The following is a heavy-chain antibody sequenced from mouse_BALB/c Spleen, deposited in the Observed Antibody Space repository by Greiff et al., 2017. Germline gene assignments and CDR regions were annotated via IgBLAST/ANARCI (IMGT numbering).Heavy chain of an antibody. CDR1: GYSITSGYY. D-gene: IGHD2-3*01. J-gene: IGHJ3*01. CDR2: ISYDGSN. V-gene: IGHV3-6*02. Sequence: DVQLQESGPGLVKPSQSLSLTCSVTGYSITSGYYWNWIRQFPGNKLEWMGYISYDGSNNYNPSLKNRISITRDTSKNQFFLKLNSVTTEDTATYYCARPDGYYAFAYWGQGTLVTVSA. CDR3: ARPDGYYAFAY.